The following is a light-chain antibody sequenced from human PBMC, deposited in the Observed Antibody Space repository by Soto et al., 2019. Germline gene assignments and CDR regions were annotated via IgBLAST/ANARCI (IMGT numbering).Light chain of an antibody. CDR1: QSVTSNY. V-gene: IGKV3-20*01. CDR2: GAS. CDR3: QQYGGSPPYT. Sequence: EIVLTQSPGTLSLSPGERATLSCRASQSVTSNYLAWYQQKPGQAPRLLVYGASSRATGIPDRFSGSGSGTDFTLIISRLEPEDFAVYYCQQYGGSPPYTFGRGTKLEIK. J-gene: IGKJ2*01.